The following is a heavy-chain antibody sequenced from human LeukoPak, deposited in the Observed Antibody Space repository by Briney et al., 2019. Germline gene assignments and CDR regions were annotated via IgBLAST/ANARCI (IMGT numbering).Heavy chain of an antibody. J-gene: IGHJ4*02. CDR2: INPNSGGT. CDR3: ARGLYSSGWPWDY. D-gene: IGHD6-19*01. Sequence: ASVKVSCKASGYTFTGYYMHWVRQAPGQGLEWMGWINPNSGGTNYAQKFQGRVTMTRDTSISTAFMELSRLRSDDTAVYYCARGLYSSGWPWDYWGQGTLSPSPQ. V-gene: IGHV1-2*02. CDR1: GYTFTGYY.